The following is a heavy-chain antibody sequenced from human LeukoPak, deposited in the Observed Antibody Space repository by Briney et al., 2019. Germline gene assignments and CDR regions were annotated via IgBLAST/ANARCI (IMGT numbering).Heavy chain of an antibody. Sequence: GESLKISCKGSGYSFTSSWIGWVRQMPGKGLEWMGIIYPGDSDTRYSPSFQGQVTISAHKSISTAYLQWSSLKASDTAMYYCARHFYYDSSGHPPFDYWGQGTLVTVSS. CDR1: GYSFTSSW. D-gene: IGHD3-22*01. CDR2: IYPGDSDT. J-gene: IGHJ4*02. CDR3: ARHFYYDSSGHPPFDY. V-gene: IGHV5-51*01.